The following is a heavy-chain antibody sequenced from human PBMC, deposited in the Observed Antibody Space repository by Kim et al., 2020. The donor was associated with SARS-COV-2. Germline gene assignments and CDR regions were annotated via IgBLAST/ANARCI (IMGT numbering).Heavy chain of an antibody. D-gene: IGHD5-18*01. V-gene: IGHV3-23*01. CDR1: GFTFSVSA. CDR2: ISASGLNS. J-gene: IGHJ5*02. CDR3: ARDMQLSS. Sequence: GGSLRLSCAASGFTFSVSAMSWVRQAPGKGLEWVSLISASGLNSYYTDSVKGRFTISRDFSKNTVYLEMNGLRAEDTAQYYCARDMQLSSWGQGTLVTVSS.